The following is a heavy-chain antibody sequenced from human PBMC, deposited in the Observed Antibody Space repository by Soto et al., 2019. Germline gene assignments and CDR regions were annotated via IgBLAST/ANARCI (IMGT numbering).Heavy chain of an antibody. Sequence: ASVKVSCKVSRYTLTELSMHWVRQAPGKGLEWMGGFDPEDGETIYAQKFQGRVTMTEDTSTDTAYMELSSLRSEDTAVYYCATVGYCSSTSCHYYFDYWGQGTLVTVSS. D-gene: IGHD2-2*03. CDR3: ATVGYCSSTSCHYYFDY. V-gene: IGHV1-24*01. J-gene: IGHJ4*02. CDR1: RYTLTELS. CDR2: FDPEDGET.